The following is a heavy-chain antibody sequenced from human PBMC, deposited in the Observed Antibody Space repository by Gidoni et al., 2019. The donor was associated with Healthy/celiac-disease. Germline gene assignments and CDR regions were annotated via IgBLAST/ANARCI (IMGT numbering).Heavy chain of an antibody. CDR3: AKDGARSFDY. CDR1: GSTFSSYA. CDR2: ISGSGGRT. D-gene: IGHD3-16*01. Sequence: EVQPLASGGALAPPGRSLRHSCAASGSTFSSYAMSWARQAPGKGLELVSAISGSGGRTYYADSVKGRFTISRDNSKNTLYLQMNSLRAEDTAVYYCAKDGARSFDYWGQGTLVTVSS. V-gene: IGHV3-23*01. J-gene: IGHJ4*02.